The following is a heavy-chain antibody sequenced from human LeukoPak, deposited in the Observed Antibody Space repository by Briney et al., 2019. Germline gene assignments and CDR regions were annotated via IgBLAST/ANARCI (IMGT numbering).Heavy chain of an antibody. J-gene: IGHJ4*02. CDR2: IYHSGST. D-gene: IGHD5-12*01. CDR3: ARDGYSGYETFDY. CDR1: GYSISSGYY. Sequence: SETLSLTCTVSGYSISSGYYWGWIRQPPGKGLEWIGSIYHSGSTYYNPSLKSRVTISVDTSKNQFSLKLSSVTAADTAVYYCARDGYSGYETFDYWGQGTLVTVSS. V-gene: IGHV4-38-2*02.